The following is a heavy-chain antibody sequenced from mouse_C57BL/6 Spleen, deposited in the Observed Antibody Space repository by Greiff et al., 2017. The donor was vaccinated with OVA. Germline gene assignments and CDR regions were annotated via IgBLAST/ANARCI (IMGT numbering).Heavy chain of an antibody. CDR1: GYSFTDYN. CDR3: ARTGGSSPHWYFDV. V-gene: IGHV1-39*01. CDR2: INPNYGTT. J-gene: IGHJ1*03. D-gene: IGHD1-1*01. Sequence: EVQGVESGPELVKPGASVKISCKASGYSFTDYNMNWVKQSNGKSLEWIGVINPNYGTTSYNQKFKGKATLTVDQSSSTAYMQLNSLTSEDSAVYYCARTGGSSPHWYFDVWGTGTTVTVSS.